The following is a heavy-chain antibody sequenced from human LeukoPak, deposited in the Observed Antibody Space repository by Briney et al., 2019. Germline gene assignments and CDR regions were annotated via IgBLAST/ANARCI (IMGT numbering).Heavy chain of an antibody. CDR3: ARGASRISPQYYHGLDE. CDR1: GFIFSDHY. CDR2: IRDRANGYTT. J-gene: IGHJ6*02. V-gene: IGHV3-72*01. D-gene: IGHD4-4*01. Sequence: PGGSLRLSCAASGFIFSDHYMDWVRQAPGKGLEWIGRIRDRANGYTTEYAASVKGRFAVSRDDSENSLYLQMNSLQSEDTAVYYCARGASRISPQYYHGLDEWGRGTTVTVSS.